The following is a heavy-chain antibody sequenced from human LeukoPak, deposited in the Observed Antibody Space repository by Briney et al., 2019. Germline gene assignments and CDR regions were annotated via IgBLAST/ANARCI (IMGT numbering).Heavy chain of an antibody. CDR2: IYYSGST. J-gene: IGHJ4*02. CDR3: ARLRHTSDFFYGFDY. V-gene: IGHV4-39*01. CDR1: GGSISNSGYY. Sequence: SSETLSLTCTVSGGSISNSGYYWGWVRQPPGKGLEWIATIYYSGSTYYNPSLKSRVTISVDTSKNQFSLKLSSVTAADTAMYFCARLRHTSDFFYGFDYWGQGTLVTVSS. D-gene: IGHD3-22*01.